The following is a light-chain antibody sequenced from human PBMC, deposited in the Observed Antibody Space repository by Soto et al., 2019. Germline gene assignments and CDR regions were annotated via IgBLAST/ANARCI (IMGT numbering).Light chain of an antibody. Sequence: DIQMTQSPSSVSASLGDRVTITCRASQDINNWLAWYQQKPGRAPKLLIYAASSLQTGVPSRFSGSQAGTDFSLTITNLQPEDFATYYCQQANAFPSTCGQGTKLEIK. CDR1: QDINNW. V-gene: IGKV1D-12*01. J-gene: IGKJ2*01. CDR2: AAS. CDR3: QQANAFPST.